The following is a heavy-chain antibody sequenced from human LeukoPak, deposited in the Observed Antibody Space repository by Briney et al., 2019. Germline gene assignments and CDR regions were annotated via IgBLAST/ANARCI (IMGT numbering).Heavy chain of an antibody. D-gene: IGHD2-2*01. V-gene: IGHV3-23*01. Sequence: GGSLRVSCAASGFTFSSYDMSWVRQAPGKGLEWVSAISGSGGSTYYADSVKGRFTISRDNSKSTLYLQMNSLRAEDTAVYYCAKDRHAPGRYCSSTTCFPFDSWGQGTLVTVSS. J-gene: IGHJ5*01. CDR1: GFTFSSYD. CDR2: ISGSGGST. CDR3: AKDRHAPGRYCSSTTCFPFDS.